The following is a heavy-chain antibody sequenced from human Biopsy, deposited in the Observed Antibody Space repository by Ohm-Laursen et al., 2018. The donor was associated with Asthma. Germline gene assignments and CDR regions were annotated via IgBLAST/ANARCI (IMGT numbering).Heavy chain of an antibody. CDR1: GFAVSRDY. Sequence: LRLSCAASGFAVSRDYMFWVRQAPGKGLEWGSVIYSGGTSHTADSVRGRFTISRDYSKNTLYLQMHSLRAEETAVYYCARGDSSNWSHYYFDYWGQGTLVTVSS. J-gene: IGHJ4*02. CDR3: ARGDSSNWSHYYFDY. D-gene: IGHD3-22*01. V-gene: IGHV3-53*01. CDR2: IYSGGTS.